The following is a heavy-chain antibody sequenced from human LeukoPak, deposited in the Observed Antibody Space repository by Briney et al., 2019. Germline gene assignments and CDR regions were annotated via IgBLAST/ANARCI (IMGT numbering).Heavy chain of an antibody. J-gene: IGHJ4*02. V-gene: IGHV1-69*13. Sequence: GASVKVSCKASGGTFSSYAISWVRQAPGQGLEWMGGIIPIFGTANYAQKFQGRVTITADESTSTAYMELSSLRSEDTAAYYCARRNYGDYSENDYWGQGTLVTVSS. CDR2: IIPIFGTA. CDR1: GGTFSSYA. CDR3: ARRNYGDYSENDY. D-gene: IGHD4-17*01.